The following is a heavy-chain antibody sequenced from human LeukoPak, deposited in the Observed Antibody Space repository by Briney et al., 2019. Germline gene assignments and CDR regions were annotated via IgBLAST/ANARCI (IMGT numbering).Heavy chain of an antibody. D-gene: IGHD6-13*01. J-gene: IGHJ4*02. CDR1: GYTLTELS. CDR2: FDPEDGET. Sequence: GASVKVSCKVSGYTLTELSMHWVRQAPGKGLEWMGGFDPEDGETIYAQKFQGRVTMTEDTSTDTAYMELSSLRSGDTAVYYCATGLSIAAAWYFDYWGQGTLVTVSS. CDR3: ATGLSIAAAWYFDY. V-gene: IGHV1-24*01.